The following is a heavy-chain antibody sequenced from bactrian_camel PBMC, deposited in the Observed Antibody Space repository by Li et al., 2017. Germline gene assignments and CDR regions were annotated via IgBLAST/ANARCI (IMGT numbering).Heavy chain of an antibody. CDR1: PTTDGTDA. J-gene: IGHJ4*01. CDR2: IYTAFRST. D-gene: IGHD6*01. V-gene: IGHV3S54*01. CDR3: AAVHGGKCGGSWSRDARGFDY. Sequence: VQLVESGGGSVQAGQPLRLTCAASPTTDGTDAMAWFRHAPGKERGGIATIYTAFRSTFYANSVKGRFTVSLDKAKNTMFRQMNALKPEDTGTYYCAAVHGGKCGGSWSRDARGFDYWGLGTQVTVS.